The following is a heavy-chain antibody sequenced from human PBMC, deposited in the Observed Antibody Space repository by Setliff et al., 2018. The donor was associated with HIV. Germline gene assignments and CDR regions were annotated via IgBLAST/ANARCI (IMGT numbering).Heavy chain of an antibody. V-gene: IGHV3-7*01. CDR1: GFAFSDNP. CDR2: IKQDGSEK. J-gene: IGHJ4*02. Sequence: GGSLRLSCVASSGFAFSDNPMSWVRQAPGKGLEWVANIKQDGSEKNYVDSVKGRFTISRDTAKNSLYLQMNSLRVEDTAVYYCARDHWVAGLDYWGQGTLVTVSS. D-gene: IGHD6-19*01. CDR3: ARDHWVAGLDY.